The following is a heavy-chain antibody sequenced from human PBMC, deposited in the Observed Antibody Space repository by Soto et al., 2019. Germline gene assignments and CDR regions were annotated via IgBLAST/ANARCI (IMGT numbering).Heavy chain of an antibody. Sequence: QVQLQESGPGLVKPSQTLSLTCTVSGDSVSGGYYWSWVRQRPRKGLEWIGYVSPIGTPYYSQSLTSRVSISIDTSKNQLSLEVRSVTAADTAVYYCARDRGSYGMDVWGQGTTVTVSS. V-gene: IGHV4-31*03. J-gene: IGHJ6*02. CDR2: VSPIGTP. CDR3: ARDRGSYGMDV. CDR1: GDSVSGGYY.